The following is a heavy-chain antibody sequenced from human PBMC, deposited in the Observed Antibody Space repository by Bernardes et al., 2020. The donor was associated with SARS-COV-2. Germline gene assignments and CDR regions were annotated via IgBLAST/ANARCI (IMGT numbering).Heavy chain of an antibody. CDR1: GGSISSYY. V-gene: IGHV4-59*01. CDR3: ARSALPPTVIVELGWFDP. D-gene: IGHD3-22*01. Sequence: SESLSLTCTVSGGSISSYYLSWIRQPPGKGLEWIGYIYYSGSTNYNPSLKSRVTISVDTSKNQFSLKLSSVTAADTAVYYCARSALPPTVIVELGWFDPWGQGTLVTVSS. J-gene: IGHJ5*02. CDR2: IYYSGST.